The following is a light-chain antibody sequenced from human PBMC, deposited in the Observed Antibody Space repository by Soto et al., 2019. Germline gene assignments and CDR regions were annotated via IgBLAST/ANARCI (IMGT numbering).Light chain of an antibody. CDR2: DAS. Sequence: EIVLTQSPPTLSLSPGERATLSCMASQSVSSYLAWYQQKPGQAPRLLIYDASNRATGIPARFSGSGSGTDFTITISSLEPEDFAVYSCQQRSNWCGSTFGGGTKVEIK. CDR1: QSVSSY. J-gene: IGKJ4*01. V-gene: IGKV3-11*01. CDR3: QQRSNWCGST.